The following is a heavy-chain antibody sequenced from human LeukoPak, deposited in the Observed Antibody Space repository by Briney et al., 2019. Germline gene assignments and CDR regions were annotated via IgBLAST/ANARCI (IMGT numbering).Heavy chain of an antibody. CDR2: IYYSGST. CDR1: GGSISSYY. D-gene: IGHD2-15*01. CDR3: ASSPSQDSSYSDDY. J-gene: IGHJ4*02. V-gene: IGHV4-59*01. Sequence: SETLSLTCTVSGGSISSYYWSWIRQPPGKGLEWIGYIYYSGSTNYNPSLKSRVTTSVDTSKNQFSLKLSSVTAADTAVYYCASSPSQDSSYSDDYWGQGTLVTVSS.